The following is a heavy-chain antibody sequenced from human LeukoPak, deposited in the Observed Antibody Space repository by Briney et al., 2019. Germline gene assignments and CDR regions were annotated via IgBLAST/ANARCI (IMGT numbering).Heavy chain of an antibody. CDR3: AKDRGSSIVDNWFDP. V-gene: IGHV3-43*01. J-gene: IGHJ5*02. CDR1: GFTFDDYT. D-gene: IGHD6-6*01. CDR2: ISWDGGST. Sequence: GGSLRLSCAASGFTFDDYTMHWVRHAPGKGLEWVSLISWDGGSTYYADSVKGRFTISRDNSKNSLYLQMNSLRTEDTALYYCAKDRGSSIVDNWFDPWGQGTLVTVSS.